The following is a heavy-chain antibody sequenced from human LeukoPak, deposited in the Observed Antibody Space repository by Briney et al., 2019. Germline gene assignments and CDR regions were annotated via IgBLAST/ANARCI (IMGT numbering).Heavy chain of an antibody. J-gene: IGHJ4*02. CDR1: GDTFASYY. V-gene: IGHV1-46*01. CDR3: ATTGGDYLPLLFDY. Sequence: GASVKVSCKASGDTFASYYMHWVRHPPGQGLEWMGIINPSGGSTSDAQKFQGRVTMTRDTSTSTVYRELSSLRSEDTAVYYCATTGGDYLPLLFDYWGQGTLVTVSS. CDR2: INPSGGST. D-gene: IGHD4-17*01.